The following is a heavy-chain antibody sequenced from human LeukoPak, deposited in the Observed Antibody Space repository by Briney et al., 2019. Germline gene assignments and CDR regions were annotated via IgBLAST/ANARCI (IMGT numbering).Heavy chain of an antibody. CDR3: ARSVYPHYYFDY. CDR2: MNHNGYS. D-gene: IGHD3-16*01. V-gene: IGHV4-59*11. CDR1: GGSITSHY. Sequence: SETLSLTCTVSGGSITSHYWNWIRQPPGKGLEWIGYMNHNGYSNSNPSLKSRVTISRDTSKNQFSLKLNSVTAADTAVYYCARSVYPHYYFDYWGQATLVTVSP. J-gene: IGHJ4*02.